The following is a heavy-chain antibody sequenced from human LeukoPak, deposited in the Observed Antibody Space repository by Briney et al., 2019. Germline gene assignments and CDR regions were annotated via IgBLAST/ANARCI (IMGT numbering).Heavy chain of an antibody. CDR3: ARFSGMATISFDY. D-gene: IGHD5-24*01. CDR1: GGSVSSYY. J-gene: IGHJ4*02. V-gene: IGHV4-59*02. Sequence: SETLSLTCTVSGGSVSSYYWSWIRQPPGKGLEWIGYIYYSGSTYYNPSLKSRVTISVDTSKNQFSLKLSSVTAADTAVYYCARFSGMATISFDYWGQGTLVTVSS. CDR2: IYYSGST.